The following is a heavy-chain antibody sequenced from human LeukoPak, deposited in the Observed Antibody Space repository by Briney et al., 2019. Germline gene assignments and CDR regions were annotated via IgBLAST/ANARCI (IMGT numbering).Heavy chain of an antibody. CDR2: VGISSGNT. J-gene: IGHJ4*02. CDR1: GFTFSDYS. D-gene: IGHD1-1*01. V-gene: IGHV3-48*04. Sequence: GGSLRLSCAASGFTFSDYSMNWVRQVPGKGLEWISYVGISSGNTKYADSVKGRFTISGDSARNSLYLQMSSLRVEDTAVYYCARDHNYAFDNWGQGTLVTVSS. CDR3: ARDHNYAFDN.